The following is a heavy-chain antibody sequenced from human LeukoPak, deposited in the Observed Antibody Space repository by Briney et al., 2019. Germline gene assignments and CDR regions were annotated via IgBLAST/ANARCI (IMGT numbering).Heavy chain of an antibody. Sequence: ASVKVSCKASGYTFTNYYMHWVRQAPGQGLEWMGIINPSGGSTSYAQTFQGRVTMTRDTSTGTVYMELSSLRSDDTAVYYCARAAAAGRRFDYWGQGTLVTVSS. D-gene: IGHD6-13*01. J-gene: IGHJ4*02. CDR1: GYTFTNYY. V-gene: IGHV1-46*01. CDR2: INPSGGST. CDR3: ARAAAAGRRFDY.